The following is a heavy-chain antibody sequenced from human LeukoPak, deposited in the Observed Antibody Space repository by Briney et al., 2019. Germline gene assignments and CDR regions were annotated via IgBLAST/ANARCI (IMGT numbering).Heavy chain of an antibody. Sequence: SETLSLTCAVYSGSFSGYYWSWIRQPPGKGLEWIGEINHSGSTNYNPSLKSRVTISVDTSKNQFSLKLSSVTAADTAVYYCARYGCSGGSCYLHFDYWGPGTLVTVSS. CDR1: SGSFSGYY. CDR3: ARYGCSGGSCYLHFDY. CDR2: INHSGST. J-gene: IGHJ4*02. D-gene: IGHD2-15*01. V-gene: IGHV4-34*01.